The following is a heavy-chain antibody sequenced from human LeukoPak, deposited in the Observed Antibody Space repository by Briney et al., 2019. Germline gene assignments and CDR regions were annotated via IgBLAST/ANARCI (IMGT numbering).Heavy chain of an antibody. CDR1: GFTLSTNA. Sequence: GGSLRLSCLTSGFTLSTNAMSWVRQAPGKGLEWMSGISGSGASTYYADSVKGRFTISRDDSRNTLYLQMNSLRGDDTAVYYCAKDVGKWESLHFFDYWGQGTLVTVSS. D-gene: IGHD1-26*01. J-gene: IGHJ4*02. CDR3: AKDVGKWESLHFFDY. CDR2: ISGSGAST. V-gene: IGHV3-23*01.